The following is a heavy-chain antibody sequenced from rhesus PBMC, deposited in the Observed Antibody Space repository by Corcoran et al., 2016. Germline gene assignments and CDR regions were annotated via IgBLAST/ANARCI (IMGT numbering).Heavy chain of an antibody. CDR3: ARVFPTSKGRMITFTKKGYNSLDV. CDR2: VPGSGGCT. CDR1: GGSISSNY. V-gene: IGHV4-173*01. Sequence: QLQLQESGPGLVKPSGTLSLTCAVSGGSISSNYWSWIRQPPGKGLEWVGRVPGSGGCTDYNPSLKSRVTISTDTSNNHFSLMLSSVTAADTAVYYCARVFPTSKGRMITFTKKGYNSLDVWGRGVLVTVSS. D-gene: IGHD3-9*01. J-gene: IGHJ5-2*02.